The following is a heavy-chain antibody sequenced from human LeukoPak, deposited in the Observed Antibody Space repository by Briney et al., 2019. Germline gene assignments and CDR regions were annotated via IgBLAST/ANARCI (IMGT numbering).Heavy chain of an antibody. CDR2: TNHSGST. D-gene: IGHD2-21*01. CDR3: ARRAMWFSWFDP. CDR1: GGSFSGYY. Sequence: SETLSLTCAVYGGSFSGYYWSWIRQPPGKGLEWIGETNHSGSTNYNPSLKSRVTISVDTSKNQFSLKLSSVTAADTAVYYCARRAMWFSWFDPWGQGTLVTVSS. J-gene: IGHJ5*02. V-gene: IGHV4-34*01.